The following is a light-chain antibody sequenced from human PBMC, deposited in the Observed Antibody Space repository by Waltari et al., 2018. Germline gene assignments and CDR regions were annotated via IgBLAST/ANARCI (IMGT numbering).Light chain of an antibody. CDR1: ISDVGGYNY. CDR3: SSYTSSSVV. CDR2: DVS. Sequence: QSALTQPASVSGSPGQSITISCTATISDVGGYNYVSWYQQHPGKAPKLMIYDVSNRPSGVSNRVAGSKSGNTASLTISGLQAEDEADYYCSSYTSSSVVFGGGTTLTVL. V-gene: IGLV2-14*01. J-gene: IGLJ2*01.